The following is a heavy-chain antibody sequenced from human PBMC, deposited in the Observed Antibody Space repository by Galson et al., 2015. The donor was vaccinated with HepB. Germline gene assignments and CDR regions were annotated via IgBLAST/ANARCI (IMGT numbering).Heavy chain of an antibody. V-gene: IGHV3-64*01. Sequence: SLRLSCAASGFTFSSYAMHWVRQAPGKGLEYVSAISSNGGSTYYANSVKGRFTISRDNSKNTLYLQMGSLRAEDMAVYYCARDSSGGSSGWYYFDYWGQGTLVTVSS. CDR1: GFTFSSYA. D-gene: IGHD6-19*01. CDR2: ISSNGGST. J-gene: IGHJ4*02. CDR3: ARDSSGGSSGWYYFDY.